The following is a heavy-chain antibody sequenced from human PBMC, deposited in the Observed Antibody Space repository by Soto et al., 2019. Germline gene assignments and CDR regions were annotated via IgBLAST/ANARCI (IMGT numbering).Heavy chain of an antibody. CDR2: ISGSGGST. CDR3: EKDSHSSGYHPHFDY. J-gene: IGHJ4*02. Sequence: GGSLRLSCAASGFTFSSYAMSWVRQAPGKGLEWVSAISGSGGSTYYADSVKGRFTISRDNSKNTLYLQMNSLRAEDTAVYYCEKDSHSSGYHPHFDYWGQGTLVTVSS. V-gene: IGHV3-23*01. D-gene: IGHD3-22*01. CDR1: GFTFSSYA.